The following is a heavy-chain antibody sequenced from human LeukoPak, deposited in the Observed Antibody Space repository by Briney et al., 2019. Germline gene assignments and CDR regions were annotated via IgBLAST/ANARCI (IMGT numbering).Heavy chain of an antibody. Sequence: SGPALVKPTQTLTLTCTFSGFSLSSSDMCVGWIRQPPGKALEWLARLDWDDDKYYTTSLRSRLTISKDTSKNQVVLTMTNMDPADTATYYCARITMVRGVIVIFDFWGQGTLVTVST. CDR2: LDWDDDK. CDR1: GFSLSSSDMC. V-gene: IGHV2-70*11. CDR3: ARITMVRGVIVIFDF. J-gene: IGHJ4*02. D-gene: IGHD3-10*01.